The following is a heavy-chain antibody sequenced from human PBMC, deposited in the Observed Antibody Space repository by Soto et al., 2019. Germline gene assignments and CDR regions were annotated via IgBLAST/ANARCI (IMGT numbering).Heavy chain of an antibody. CDR3: ARHKWRNYYGSGSPPYYFDY. CDR2: IYYSGST. Sequence: LTCTVSGGSISSSSYYWGWIRQPPGKGLEWIGSIYYSGSTYYNPSLKSRVTISVDTSKNQFSLKLSSVTAADTAVYYCARHKWRNYYGSGSPPYYFDYWGQGTLVTVSS. CDR1: GGSISSSSYY. J-gene: IGHJ4*02. D-gene: IGHD3-10*01. V-gene: IGHV4-39*01.